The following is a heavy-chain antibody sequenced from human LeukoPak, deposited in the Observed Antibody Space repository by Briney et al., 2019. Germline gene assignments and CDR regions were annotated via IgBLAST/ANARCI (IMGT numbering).Heavy chain of an antibody. CDR2: INTDGSRT. D-gene: IGHD3-16*02. V-gene: IGHV3-74*01. J-gene: IGHJ6*03. CDR3: VRGASLAYYMDV. Sequence: PGGSLRLSCAASGFTFNSYWMHWVRQAPGKGLVWVSRINTDGSRTNYADSVKGRFAISRDDAKNTVHLQMYSLGAEDSAVYYCVRGASLAYYMDVWGKGTTVTVSS. CDR1: GFTFNSYW.